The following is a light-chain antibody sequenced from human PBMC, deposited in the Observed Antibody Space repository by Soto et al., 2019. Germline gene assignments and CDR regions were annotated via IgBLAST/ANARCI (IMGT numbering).Light chain of an antibody. Sequence: EIVMTQSPATLSVSPGERATLSCRVSQSVSSNLAWYQQKPGQAPRLLIYGTSTRATGIPARFSGSGSGTEFTLTISSLQSEDFALYYCQQYNNWPPWTFGQGTKVDIK. V-gene: IGKV3-15*01. CDR2: GTS. J-gene: IGKJ1*01. CDR1: QSVSSN. CDR3: QQYNNWPPWT.